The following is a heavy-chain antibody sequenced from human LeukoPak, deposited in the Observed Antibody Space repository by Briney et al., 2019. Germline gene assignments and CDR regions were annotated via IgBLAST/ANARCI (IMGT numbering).Heavy chain of an antibody. CDR3: ARQIASAGTAGFDF. CDR2: IYSTGST. Sequence: SETLSLTCTVSAGSISSYYWSWIRQPAGNGLEWIGRIYSTGSTNYNPSLTSRVTMSVDTSKNQFSLRLRSVTAADTAVYDCARQIASAGTAGFDFWGQGALVTVSS. V-gene: IGHV4-4*07. CDR1: AGSISSYY. D-gene: IGHD6-13*01. J-gene: IGHJ4*02.